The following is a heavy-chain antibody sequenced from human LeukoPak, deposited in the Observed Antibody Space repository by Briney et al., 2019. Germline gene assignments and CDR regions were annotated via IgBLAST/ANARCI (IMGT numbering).Heavy chain of an antibody. CDR2: ISGSGGST. CDR1: GFTFSSYA. CDR3: ARSRSGSAHFDY. J-gene: IGHJ4*02. Sequence: GGSLRLSCAASGFTFSSYAMTWVRQAPGKGLEWVSGISGSGGSTYYADSVKGRFTISRDNSKNTLYLQMNSLRVEDTAVYYCARSRSGSAHFDYWGQGTLVTVSS. V-gene: IGHV3-23*01. D-gene: IGHD1-26*01.